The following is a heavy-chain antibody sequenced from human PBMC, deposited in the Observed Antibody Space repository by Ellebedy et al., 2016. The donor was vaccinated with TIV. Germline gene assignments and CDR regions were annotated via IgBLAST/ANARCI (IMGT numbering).Heavy chain of an antibody. CDR1: GFTFSTYG. V-gene: IGHV3-30*03. D-gene: IGHD1/OR15-1a*01. CDR3: ARPDYIIGTDY. Sequence: GESLKISCAASGFTFSTYGMHWVRQAPGKGLEWVTVISNDGSNKYYADSVKGRFTISRDNSKNTVYLQMNSLRAEDTAVYYCARPDYIIGTDYWGQGTLVSVSS. CDR2: ISNDGSNK. J-gene: IGHJ4*02.